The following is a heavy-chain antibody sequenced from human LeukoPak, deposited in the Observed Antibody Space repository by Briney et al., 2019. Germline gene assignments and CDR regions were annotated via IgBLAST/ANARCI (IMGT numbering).Heavy chain of an antibody. V-gene: IGHV3-53*05. J-gene: IGHJ3*02. Sequence: TFYADSVKGRFTISRDNSKDTLYLQMNSLRSDDTAVYYCARDVSGRQGQLVLGAFDIWGQGTMVTVSS. D-gene: IGHD6-13*01. CDR2: T. CDR3: ARDVSGRQGQLVLGAFDI.